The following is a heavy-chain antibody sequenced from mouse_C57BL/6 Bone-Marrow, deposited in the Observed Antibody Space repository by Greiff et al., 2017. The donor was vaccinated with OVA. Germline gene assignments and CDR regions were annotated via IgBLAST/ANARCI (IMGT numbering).Heavy chain of an antibody. CDR2: IDPENGDT. Sequence: VQLQQSGAELVRPGASVKLSCTASGFNIKDDYMHWVKQRPEQGLEWIGWIDPENGDTEYASKFQGTATITADTSSNTAYLQLRSLTSEDTAVYYCTSYGNFDYWGQGTTLTVSS. CDR1: GFNIKDDY. V-gene: IGHV14-4*01. D-gene: IGHD1-1*01. J-gene: IGHJ2*01. CDR3: TSYGNFDY.